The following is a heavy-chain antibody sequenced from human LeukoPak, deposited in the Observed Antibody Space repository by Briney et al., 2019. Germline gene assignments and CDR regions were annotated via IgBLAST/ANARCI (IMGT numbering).Heavy chain of an antibody. CDR2: INTNTGNP. D-gene: IGHD6-13*01. CDR1: RYTFTSYA. CDR3: ARDPGARIAAAGTSFSWFDP. V-gene: IGHV7-4-1*02. Sequence: ASVKVSCKASRYTFTSYAMNWVRQAPGQGLEWMGWINTNTGNPTYAQGFTGRFVFSLDTSVSTAYLQISSLKAEDTAVYYCARDPGARIAAAGTSFSWFDPWGQGTLVTVSS. J-gene: IGHJ5*02.